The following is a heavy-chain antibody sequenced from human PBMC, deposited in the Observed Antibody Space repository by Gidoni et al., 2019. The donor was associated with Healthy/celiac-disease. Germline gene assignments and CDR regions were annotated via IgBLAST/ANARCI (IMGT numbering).Heavy chain of an antibody. Sequence: QVPLQQRGAGLLTPSETLSLTCAVYGGSFSGYYWSGIRQPPGKGLEWIGESNHSGSPNYNPSLKSRVTISVDTTKNQFSLKLSSVTAADTAVYYCARGPPPRRVVAARGAFDIWGQGTMVTVSS. CDR2: SNHSGSP. CDR1: GGSFSGYY. J-gene: IGHJ3*02. V-gene: IGHV4-34*01. CDR3: ARGPPPRRVVAARGAFDI. D-gene: IGHD2-15*01.